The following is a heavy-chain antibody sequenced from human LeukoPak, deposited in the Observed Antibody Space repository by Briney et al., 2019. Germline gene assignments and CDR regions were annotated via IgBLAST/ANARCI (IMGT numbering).Heavy chain of an antibody. CDR3: ARVAQYSGYDLDY. Sequence: SQTLSLTCTVSGGSISSGGYYWSWFRQHPGKGLEWIGYIYYSGNTYYNPSLKSRVTLSVDTSKNQFSLKLSSVTAADTAVYYCARVAQYSGYDLDYRGQGTLVTVSS. J-gene: IGHJ4*02. CDR1: GGSISSGGYY. D-gene: IGHD5-12*01. V-gene: IGHV4-31*03. CDR2: IYYSGNT.